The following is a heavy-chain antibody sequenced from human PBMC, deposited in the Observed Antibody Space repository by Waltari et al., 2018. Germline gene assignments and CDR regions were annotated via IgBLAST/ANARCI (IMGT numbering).Heavy chain of an antibody. CDR3: ARVWSSSSGNWFDP. J-gene: IGHJ5*02. V-gene: IGHV1-2*02. CDR1: GYTFTGYY. Sequence: QVQLVQSGAEVQKPGASVKVSCQASGYTFTGYYMHLVRQAPGTGLEWMGGSNPNSGGTNYAQKFQGRVTMTRDTSISTAYMELSRLRSDDTAVYYCARVWSSSSGNWFDPWGQGTLVTVSS. D-gene: IGHD6-13*01. CDR2: SNPNSGGT.